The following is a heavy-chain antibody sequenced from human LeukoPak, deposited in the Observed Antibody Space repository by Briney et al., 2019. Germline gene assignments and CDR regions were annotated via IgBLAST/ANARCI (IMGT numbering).Heavy chain of an antibody. V-gene: IGHV3-48*01. Sequence: GGSLRLSCEGSGFVFDTEHMNWVRQTPGKGLEWVSHIDPESRNIFYADSVKGRFTLSRDNAKNSMYLQMKSLRVEDTAVYYCLKSVDFWGQGILVTVSP. CDR2: IDPESRNI. CDR3: LKSVDF. CDR1: GFVFDTEH. J-gene: IGHJ4*02.